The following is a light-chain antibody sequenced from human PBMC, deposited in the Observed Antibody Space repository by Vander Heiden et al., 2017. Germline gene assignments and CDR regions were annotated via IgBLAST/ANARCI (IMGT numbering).Light chain of an antibody. CDR3: QQIYSTPPYI. CDR1: QSISSY. CDR2: AAS. Sequence: DIQMTQSPSSLSASVGDRVTITCRASQSISSYLNWYQQKPGKAPKLLIYAASSLQSGVPSRFSGSGSGTDFTLTISSLQPEDFATYYCQQIYSTPPYIFGQGTKLEIK. V-gene: IGKV1-39*01. J-gene: IGKJ2*01.